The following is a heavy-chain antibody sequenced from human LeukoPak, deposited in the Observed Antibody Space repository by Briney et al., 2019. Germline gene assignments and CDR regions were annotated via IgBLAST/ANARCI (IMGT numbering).Heavy chain of an antibody. CDR3: ARGHYGSGSYSDY. CDR2: IYYSGST. Sequence: SETLSLTCTVSGGSISSSSYYWGWIRQPPGKGLEWIGNIYYSGSTYYNPSLKSRVTISVDTSKDQFSLKLSSVTAADTAVYYCARGHYGSGSYSDYWGQGTLVTVSS. V-gene: IGHV4-39*07. D-gene: IGHD3-10*01. CDR1: GGSISSSSYY. J-gene: IGHJ4*02.